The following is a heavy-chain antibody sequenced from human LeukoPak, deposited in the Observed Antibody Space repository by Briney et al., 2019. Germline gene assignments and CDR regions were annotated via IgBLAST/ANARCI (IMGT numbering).Heavy chain of an antibody. CDR3: ARGGCGKNCPTHYFDY. Sequence: GGSLRLSCAASGFTFSNYWMSWVRQAPGKGLEWVANINQDGSEKIYVDSVKGRLTMSRDNAKNSLFLQMSSLRADDTAVYYCARGGCGKNCPTHYFDYWGQGILVTVSP. D-gene: IGHD2-21*01. CDR2: INQDGSEK. J-gene: IGHJ4*02. V-gene: IGHV3-7*04. CDR1: GFTFSNYW.